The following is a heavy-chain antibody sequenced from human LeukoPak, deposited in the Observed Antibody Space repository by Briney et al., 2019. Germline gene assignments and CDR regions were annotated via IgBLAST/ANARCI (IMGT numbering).Heavy chain of an antibody. CDR3: AKDRLQLDY. Sequence: GGSLRLSCAASEFTFSSYGMHWVRQAPGKGLEWVAFIRFDGGNKYYADSVKGRFTISRDNSKNTLYLQMNSLRAEDTAVYYCAKDRLQLDYWGQGTLVTVSS. CDR1: EFTFSSYG. J-gene: IGHJ4*02. V-gene: IGHV3-30*02. CDR2: IRFDGGNK. D-gene: IGHD4-11*01.